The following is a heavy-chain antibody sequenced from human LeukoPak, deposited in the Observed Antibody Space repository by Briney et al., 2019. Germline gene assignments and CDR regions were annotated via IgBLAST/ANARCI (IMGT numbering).Heavy chain of an antibody. Sequence: PGGSLRLSCAASGFTFSSYTMNWVRQDPGKGLEWVSYISSSSATIYYADSVRGRFTVSRDNAKHSLYLQLNSLRAEDTALYYCARDLAAPRNYSYYYAMDVWGQGTTVAVSS. V-gene: IGHV3-48*01. CDR2: ISSSSATI. J-gene: IGHJ6*02. CDR1: GFTFSSYT. CDR3: ARDLAAPRNYSYYYAMDV. D-gene: IGHD6-13*01.